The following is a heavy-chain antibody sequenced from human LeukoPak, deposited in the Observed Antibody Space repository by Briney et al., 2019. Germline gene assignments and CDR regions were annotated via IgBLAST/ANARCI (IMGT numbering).Heavy chain of an antibody. CDR3: ASGVVIDFYYYGMDV. D-gene: IGHD3-3*01. CDR1: GFTFSSYA. V-gene: IGHV3-30-3*01. CDR2: ISYDGSIK. J-gene: IGHJ6*02. Sequence: PGGSLRLSCAASGFTFSSYAMHWVRQAPGKVLERVAVISYDGSIKYYADSVKGRFTISRDNSKNTLYLQMNSLRAEDTAVYYCASGVVIDFYYYGMDVWGQGTTATVSS.